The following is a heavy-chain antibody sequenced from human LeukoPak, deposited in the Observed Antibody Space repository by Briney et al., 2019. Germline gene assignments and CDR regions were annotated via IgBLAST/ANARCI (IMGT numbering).Heavy chain of an antibody. CDR3: ARLYCSGSTCYMGVDY. Sequence: PGESLKVSCKGSGYSFTSYWIAWVRQMPGKGLEWMGITYPGGSDTRYSPSFQGQVTISVDKSINTAYLQWSSLKASDTAMYYCARLYCSGSTCYMGVDYRGQGTLVTVSS. CDR1: GYSFTSYW. J-gene: IGHJ4*02. V-gene: IGHV5-51*01. D-gene: IGHD2-15*01. CDR2: TYPGGSDT.